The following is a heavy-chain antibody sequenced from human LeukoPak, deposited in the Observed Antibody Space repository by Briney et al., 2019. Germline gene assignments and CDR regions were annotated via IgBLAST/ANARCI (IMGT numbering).Heavy chain of an antibody. CDR3: AKPVIPSSYQETYYMDV. J-gene: IGHJ6*03. CDR2: IRHDESRT. D-gene: IGHD2-21*01. V-gene: IGHV3-30*02. CDR1: GFIFSAYG. Sequence: GGSLRLSCAASGFIFSAYGMHWVRQAPGEGLEWVAYIRHDESRTFYADSVKGRFTISRDDSKNTLYLQMHILGAEDTALYYCAKPVIPSSYQETYYMDVWGKGTTVTVS.